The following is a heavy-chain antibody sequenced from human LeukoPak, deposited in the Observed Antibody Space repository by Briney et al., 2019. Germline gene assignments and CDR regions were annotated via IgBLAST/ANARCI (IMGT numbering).Heavy chain of an antibody. J-gene: IGHJ4*02. D-gene: IGHD2-15*01. Sequence: GGSLRLSCAASGFIFRTYAMSWVRQAAGKGLEWISIISSGGDTYYADSVKGRFTISRDISKNTLDLQMSSLRAEDTAVYYCAKGVGGYYFDYWGQGTLVTVSS. CDR2: ISSGGDT. CDR1: GFIFRTYA. V-gene: IGHV3-23*01. CDR3: AKGVGGYYFDY.